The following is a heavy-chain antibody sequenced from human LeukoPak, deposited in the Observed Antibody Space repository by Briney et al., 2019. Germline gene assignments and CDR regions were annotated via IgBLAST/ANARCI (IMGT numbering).Heavy chain of an antibody. CDR1: GYTFTSYG. V-gene: IGHV1-18*01. CDR2: IGAYNGNT. D-gene: IGHD6-13*01. Sequence: ASVKVSCKASGYTFTSYGISWVRQAPGQGLEWMGRIGAYNGNTNYAQKLQGRVTMTTDTSTSTAYMELRSLRSDDTAVYYCARVYAAAGKIYYYMDVWGKGTTVTISS. CDR3: ARVYAAAGKIYYYMDV. J-gene: IGHJ6*03.